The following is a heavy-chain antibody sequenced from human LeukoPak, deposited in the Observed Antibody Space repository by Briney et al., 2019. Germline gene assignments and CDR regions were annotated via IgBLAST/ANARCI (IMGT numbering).Heavy chain of an antibody. CDR3: ARPHSSGWYGGFDI. V-gene: IGHV4-59*08. J-gene: IGHJ3*02. Sequence: SETLSLTCSVSGGSISSYYWSWIRQPPGKGLDWIGYIYYSGNINYKSPLKSRVTISGDTSKNQFSLKLRSVTAADTAVYYCARPHSSGWYGGFDIWGQGTMVTVSS. CDR2: IYYSGNI. CDR1: GGSISSYY. D-gene: IGHD6-19*01.